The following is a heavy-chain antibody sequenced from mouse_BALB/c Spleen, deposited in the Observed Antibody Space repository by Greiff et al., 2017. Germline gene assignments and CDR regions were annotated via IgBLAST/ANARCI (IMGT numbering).Heavy chain of an antibody. J-gene: IGHJ4*01. V-gene: IGHV5-6-4*01. CDR2: ISSGGSYT. CDR3: TRGPAMDY. CDR1: GFTFSSYT. Sequence: EVKLVESGGGLVKPGGSLKLSCAASGFTFSSYTMSWVRQTPEKRLEWVATISSGGSYTYYPDSVKGRFTISSDNAKNTLYLQMSSLKSEDTAMYYCTRGPAMDYWGQGTSVTVSS.